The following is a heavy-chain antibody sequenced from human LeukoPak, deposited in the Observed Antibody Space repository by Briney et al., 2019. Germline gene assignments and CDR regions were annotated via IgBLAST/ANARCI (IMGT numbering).Heavy chain of an antibody. D-gene: IGHD3-10*01. V-gene: IGHV1-69*13. CDR1: GGTFSSYA. Sequence: ASVKVSCKASGGTFSSYAISWVRQAPGQGLEWMGGIIPIFGTASYAQKFQGRVTITADQSTNTAYMELSSLRSEDTAVYYCARDGIYYGSGSYYHDYWGQGTLVTVSS. J-gene: IGHJ4*02. CDR2: IIPIFGTA. CDR3: ARDGIYYGSGSYYHDY.